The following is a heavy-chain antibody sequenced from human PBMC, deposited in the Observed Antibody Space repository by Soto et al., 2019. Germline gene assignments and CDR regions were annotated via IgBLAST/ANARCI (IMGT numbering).Heavy chain of an antibody. Sequence: EVQLLESGGGLVQPGGSLRLSCAAAGFTFSSYAMSWVRQAPGKGQEWVSDISGSGGSTYYADSVKGRFTISRDNSKNTLYLQMNSLRAEDTAGYYCAKVIAAAGTGYWFDPWGQGTLVTVSS. V-gene: IGHV3-23*01. CDR3: AKVIAAAGTGYWFDP. D-gene: IGHD6-13*01. J-gene: IGHJ5*02. CDR1: GFTFSSYA. CDR2: ISGSGGST.